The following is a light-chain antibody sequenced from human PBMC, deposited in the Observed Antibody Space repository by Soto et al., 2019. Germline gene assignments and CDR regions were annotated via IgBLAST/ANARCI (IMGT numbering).Light chain of an antibody. CDR2: EVS. V-gene: IGLV2-8*01. J-gene: IGLJ3*02. CDR1: SRDVGGYNF. CDR3: SSFVAGNNYWV. Sequence: QSVLTQPPSASGSPGQSVTISCTGTSRDVGGYNFVSWYQQHPGKPPKFIIYEVSKRPSGVPDRFSGSKSGNTASLTVSGLQAEDEADYYCSSFVAGNNYWVFGGGTQLTVL.